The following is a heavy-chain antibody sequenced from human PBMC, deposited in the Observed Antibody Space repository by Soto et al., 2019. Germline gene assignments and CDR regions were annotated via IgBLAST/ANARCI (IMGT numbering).Heavy chain of an antibody. D-gene: IGHD2-15*01. CDR3: AAELYSGGGCCWFAI. CDR2: VVVGSGRT. Sequence: WGRQAKGQRLEWVGWVVVGSGRTNYARNFQERVTISRDMSTSTAYMELSSLTSEDTAVYYCAAELYSGGGCCWFAIWVHGTIVPVSP. J-gene: IGHJ1*01. V-gene: IGHV1-58*01.